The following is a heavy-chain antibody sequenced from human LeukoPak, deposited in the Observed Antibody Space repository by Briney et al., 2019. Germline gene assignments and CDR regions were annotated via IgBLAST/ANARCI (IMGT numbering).Heavy chain of an antibody. Sequence: SETLSLTYTVSGGSISSGDYYWNWIRQPPGKGLEWIGYIYYSGSTYYNPSLKSRVTISVDTSKNQFSLKVNSLTAADTAVYYCAREPIGTHFDYWGRGTLVTVSS. J-gene: IGHJ4*02. CDR1: GGSISSGDYY. D-gene: IGHD1-7*01. CDR2: IYYSGST. CDR3: AREPIGTHFDY. V-gene: IGHV4-30-4*01.